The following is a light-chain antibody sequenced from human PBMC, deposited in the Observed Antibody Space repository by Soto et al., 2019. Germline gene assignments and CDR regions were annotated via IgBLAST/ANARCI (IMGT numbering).Light chain of an antibody. V-gene: IGLV2-14*01. CDR2: EVS. CDR3: SSYTSSTTLYV. Sequence: QSALSEPVGGSGSTGQSITISCTGASSDVGGYDYVSWFQQHPGKAPKLMLHEVSNRPSGISDRFSGSKSGNTASLTISGLQAEDEADYYCSSYTSSTTLYVFGTGTKATVL. J-gene: IGLJ1*01. CDR1: SSDVGGYDY.